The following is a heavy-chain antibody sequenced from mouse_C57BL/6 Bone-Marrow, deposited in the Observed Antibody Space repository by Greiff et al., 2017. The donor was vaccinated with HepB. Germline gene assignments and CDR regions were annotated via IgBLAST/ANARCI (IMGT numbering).Heavy chain of an antibody. CDR3: TRYYGEGFDY. CDR1: GYTFTDYE. D-gene: IGHD1-1*01. Sequence: LVESGAELVRPGASVTLSCKASGYTFTDYEMHWVKQTPVHGLEWIGAIDPETGGTAYNQKFKGKAILTADKSSSTAYMELRSLTSEDSAVYYCTRYYGEGFDYWGQGTTLTVSS. CDR2: IDPETGGT. J-gene: IGHJ2*01. V-gene: IGHV1-15*01.